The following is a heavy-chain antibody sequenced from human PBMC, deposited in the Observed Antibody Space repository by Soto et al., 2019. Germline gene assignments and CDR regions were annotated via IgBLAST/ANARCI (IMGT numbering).Heavy chain of an antibody. CDR1: GGTLSSYA. CDR3: ATGGGWLQNSNLRDLYFDY. J-gene: IGHJ4*02. V-gene: IGHV4-59*01. D-gene: IGHD6-19*01. CDR2: ISCSVST. Sequence: SGGTLSSYAIIWVRQPPATGLEGLGSISCSVSTTHNPSLKTRVSVSGDTTENQCSLQLTSVTAADTATYYCATGGGWLQNSNLRDLYFDYWGQGALVTVSS.